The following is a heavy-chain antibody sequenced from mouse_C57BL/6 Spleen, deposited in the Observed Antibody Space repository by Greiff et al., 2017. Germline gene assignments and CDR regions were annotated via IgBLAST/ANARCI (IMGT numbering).Heavy chain of an antibody. CDR3: AGGLPYEAMDY. D-gene: IGHD1-1*01. CDR1: GYTFTSYW. V-gene: IGHV1-50*01. J-gene: IGHJ4*01. CDR2: IDPSDSYT. Sequence: QVQLQQPGAELVKPGASVKLSCKASGYTFTSYWMQWVKQRPGQGLEWIGEIDPSDSYTNYNQKFKGKATLTVNTSSSTAYMQLSSLTSEYSAVYYYAGGLPYEAMDYWGQGTSVTVSS.